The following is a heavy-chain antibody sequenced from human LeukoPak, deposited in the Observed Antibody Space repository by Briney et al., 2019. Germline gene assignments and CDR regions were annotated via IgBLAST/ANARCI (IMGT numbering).Heavy chain of an antibody. CDR1: GGSISSYY. CDR3: ARDSGTTGEVKFDP. J-gene: IGHJ5*02. V-gene: IGHV4-4*07. D-gene: IGHD3-10*01. CDR2: ISGSGTI. Sequence: PSETLSLTCTFSGGSISSYYWSWIRQPAGKGLEWIGRISGSGTITYNPALQSRLSISIDTSKNQFSLKLMSVTAADTAVYYCARDSGTTGEVKFDPWGQGTLVTVSS.